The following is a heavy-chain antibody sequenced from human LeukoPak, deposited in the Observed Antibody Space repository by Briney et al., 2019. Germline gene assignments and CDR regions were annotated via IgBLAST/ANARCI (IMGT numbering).Heavy chain of an antibody. CDR3: TSHTGTGDAFRPFHI. Sequence: GGSLRLSCAASGFTSSTHDVNWVRQAPGKGLEWVSFINSRSSTIYYADSVKGRFTISRDNAKNSLYLQMNSLRAEDTAVYYCTSHTGTGDAFRPFHIWGQGTMVTVSS. CDR2: INSRSSTI. V-gene: IGHV3-48*04. D-gene: IGHD2-21*02. CDR1: GFTSSTHD. J-gene: IGHJ3*02.